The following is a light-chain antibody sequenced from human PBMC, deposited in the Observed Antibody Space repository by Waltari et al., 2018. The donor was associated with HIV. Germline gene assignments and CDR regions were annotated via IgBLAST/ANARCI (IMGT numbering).Light chain of an antibody. CDR1: NSDIGAYNY. J-gene: IGLJ3*02. CDR3: SSYAGSNNWV. V-gene: IGLV2-8*01. Sequence: QSALTQPPSASGSPGQSVTISCTGTNSDIGAYNYVSWYQQHPGKAPKFMIYEVNRPPSGVPDRFSGSKSGNTASLTVSGLQAEDEADYYCSSYAGSNNWVFGGGTKLTVL. CDR2: EVN.